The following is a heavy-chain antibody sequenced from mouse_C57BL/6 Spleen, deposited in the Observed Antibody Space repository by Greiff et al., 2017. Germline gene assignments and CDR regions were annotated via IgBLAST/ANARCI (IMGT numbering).Heavy chain of an antibody. V-gene: IGHV1-39*01. CDR3: ARGGYYDPYYAMDY. Sequence: VQLKESGPELVKPGASVKISCKASGYSFTDYNMNWVKQSNGKSLEWIGVINPNYGTTSYNQKFKGKATLTVDQSSSTAYMQLNSLTSEDSAVYYCARGGYYDPYYAMDYWGQGTSVTVSS. D-gene: IGHD2-4*01. J-gene: IGHJ4*01. CDR2: INPNYGTT. CDR1: GYSFTDYN.